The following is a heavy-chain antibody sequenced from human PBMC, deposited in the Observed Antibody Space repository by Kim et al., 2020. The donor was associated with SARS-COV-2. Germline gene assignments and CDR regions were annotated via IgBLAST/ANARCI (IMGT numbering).Heavy chain of an antibody. J-gene: IGHJ6*02. CDR1: GGTFSSYA. V-gene: IGHV1-69*13. CDR3: AREGHSGFPDYGMDV. CDR2: IIPLFGTA. Sequence: SVKVSCKASGGTFSSYAISWVRQAPGQGLEWMGGIIPLFGTANYAQKFQGRVTITADESTSTAYMELSSLRSEDTAVYYCAREGHSGFPDYGMDVWGQGTTVTVSS. D-gene: IGHD5-12*01.